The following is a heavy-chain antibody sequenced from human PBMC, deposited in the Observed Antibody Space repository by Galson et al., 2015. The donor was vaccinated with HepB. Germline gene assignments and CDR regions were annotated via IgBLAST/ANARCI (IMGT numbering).Heavy chain of an antibody. CDR3: TTDVYYTTYWSWLDP. Sequence: SLRLSCAASGFPFNNAWMTWVRQAPGMGLEWVGRIKSKTDGETTDYAAPVKGRFTISRDDSKNRLYLQMNSLKTGDTAVYYCTTDVYYTTYWSWLDPWGQGTLVTVSS. CDR2: IKSKTDGETT. D-gene: IGHD2-2*02. J-gene: IGHJ5*02. V-gene: IGHV3-15*01. CDR1: GFPFNNAW.